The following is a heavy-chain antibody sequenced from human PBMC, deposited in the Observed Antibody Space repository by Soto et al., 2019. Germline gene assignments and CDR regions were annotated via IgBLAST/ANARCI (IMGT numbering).Heavy chain of an antibody. Sequence: QVQLQESGPGLVKPSETLSLTCSVSGGSISSRSHYWGWIRQSPGKHLEWIGSSFYRGSTHYNPSLKTRVTISVDTSKNQVSMHLYSVTAADTAVYYCATADGFGVVTPFFEYWGQGILVTVSS. V-gene: IGHV4-39*01. J-gene: IGHJ4*02. D-gene: IGHD3-3*01. CDR1: GGSISSRSHY. CDR3: ATADGFGVVTPFFEY. CDR2: SFYRGST.